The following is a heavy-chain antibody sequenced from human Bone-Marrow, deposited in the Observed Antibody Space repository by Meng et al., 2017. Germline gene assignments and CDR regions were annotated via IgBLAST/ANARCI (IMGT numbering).Heavy chain of an antibody. V-gene: IGHV1-2*06. CDR3: ARVSVRGVIRWFDP. Sequence: GQVVQSGAEVKKPGASVKVSCKASGYTFTRYYMHWVRQAPGQGLEWMGRINPNSGGTNYAQKFQGRVTMTRDTSISTAYMELSRLRSDDTAVYYCARVSVRGVIRWFDPWGQGTLVTVSS. D-gene: IGHD3-10*01. CDR2: INPNSGGT. CDR1: GYTFTRYY. J-gene: IGHJ5*02.